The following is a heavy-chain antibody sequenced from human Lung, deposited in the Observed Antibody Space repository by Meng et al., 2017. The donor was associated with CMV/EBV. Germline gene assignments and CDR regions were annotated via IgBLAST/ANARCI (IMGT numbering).Heavy chain of an antibody. CDR2: VNPNSGVT. V-gene: IGHV1-2*02. Sequence: ASMKVSCKASAYTFIGYNMHWVRQAPGQGLEWVGWVNPNSGVTGYAQKFLGRVTMTSDTSITTAYMELTRLTYDDTAVYYCARHFPSGLDGFDIWGQGTVVTVSS. CDR3: ARHFPSGLDGFDI. D-gene: IGHD3-3*02. J-gene: IGHJ3*02. CDR1: AYTFIGYN.